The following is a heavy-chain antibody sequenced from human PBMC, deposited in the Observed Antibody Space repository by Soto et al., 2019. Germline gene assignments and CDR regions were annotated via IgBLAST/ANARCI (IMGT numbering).Heavy chain of an antibody. CDR3: TRDASRDSSARGWFDP. D-gene: IGHD6-13*01. Sequence: ASVKVSCKASGYTFTGYYMHWVRQAPGQGFEWMGRISPKSGGTNYAQKFQGRVTMTWDTSLNTAYMELSSLISEDTAVCYCTRDASRDSSARGWFDPWGPGTLVTVSS. V-gene: IGHV1-2*02. CDR1: GYTFTGYY. CDR2: ISPKSGGT. J-gene: IGHJ5*02.